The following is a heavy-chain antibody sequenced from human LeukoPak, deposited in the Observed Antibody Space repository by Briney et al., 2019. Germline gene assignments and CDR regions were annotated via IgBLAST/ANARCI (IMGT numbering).Heavy chain of an antibody. CDR3: ARGGVYSSGWYVDY. Sequence: PGGSLRLPCAASGFTFSSYSINWVRQAPGKGLEWVSSISSSSSYIYYADSVKGRFTISRDNAKNSLYLQMNSLRAEDTAVYYCARGGVYSSGWYVDYWGQGTLVTVSS. CDR2: ISSSSSYI. D-gene: IGHD6-19*01. V-gene: IGHV3-21*01. CDR1: GFTFSSYS. J-gene: IGHJ4*02.